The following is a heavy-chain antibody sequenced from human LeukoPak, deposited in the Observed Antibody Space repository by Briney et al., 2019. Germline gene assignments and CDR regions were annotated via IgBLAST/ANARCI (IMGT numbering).Heavy chain of an antibody. J-gene: IGHJ6*04. V-gene: IGHV3-74*01. CDR1: GFTFSNYW. CDR2: INSDGSST. CDR3: AREIAVAGTSNYYYYYGMDV. Sequence: GGSLRLSCAASGFTFSNYWMHWVRQAPGKGLVGVSRINSDGSSTSYADSVKGRFTISRDNAKNTLYLQMNSLRAEDTAVYYCAREIAVAGTSNYYYYYGMDVWGKGTTVTVSS. D-gene: IGHD6-19*01.